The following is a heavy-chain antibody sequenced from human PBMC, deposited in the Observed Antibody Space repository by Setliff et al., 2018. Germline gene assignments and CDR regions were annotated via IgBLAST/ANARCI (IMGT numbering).Heavy chain of an antibody. CDR2: IIPIFGTA. Sequence: GASVKVSCKASGGTFSIYTISWVRQAPGQGLEWMGGIIPIFGTANYAQKFQGRVTITADESTSTAYMELSSLRSEDTAVYYCARGYRGYYNFWSGSQGANWFDPWGQGTLVTVSS. V-gene: IGHV1-69*13. J-gene: IGHJ5*02. CDR3: ARGYRGYYNFWSGSQGANWFDP. CDR1: GGTFSIYT. D-gene: IGHD3-3*01.